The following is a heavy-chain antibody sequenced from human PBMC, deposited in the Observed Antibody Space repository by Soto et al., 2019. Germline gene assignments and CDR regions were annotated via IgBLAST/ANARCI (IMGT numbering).Heavy chain of an antibody. CDR1: GFTVSGNY. CDR3: AKDRGAVPGD. CDR2: IYGGGST. Sequence: EVQLVESGGGLVQPGGSLRLSCATSGFTVSGNYISWFRQAPGKGLEWVSVIYGGGSTYYADSVKGRFTISRDKSKNTVYLQMNSLRAEDTAMYYCAKDRGAVPGDWGQGTLVTVSS. D-gene: IGHD6-19*01. J-gene: IGHJ4*02. V-gene: IGHV3-66*01.